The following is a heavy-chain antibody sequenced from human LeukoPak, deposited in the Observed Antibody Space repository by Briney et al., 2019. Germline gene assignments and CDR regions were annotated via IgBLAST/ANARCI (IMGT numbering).Heavy chain of an antibody. V-gene: IGHV4-4*09. D-gene: IGHD1-26*01. CDR1: GGSISGYY. CDR2: IHSNGYT. CDR3: AKREGPMSGSYDYFDP. J-gene: IGHJ5*02. Sequence: PSETLSLTCTVSGGSISGYYWSWIRQPPGQGLEWIAYIHSNGYTNYNPSLKSRVTISVDTSNNQFSLKVTSVTAADTAMYYCAKREGPMSGSYDYFDPWGQGALVTVS.